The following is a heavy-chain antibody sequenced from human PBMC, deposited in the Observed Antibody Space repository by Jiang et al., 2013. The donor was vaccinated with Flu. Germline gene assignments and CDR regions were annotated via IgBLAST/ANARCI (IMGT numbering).Heavy chain of an antibody. D-gene: IGHD2-21*02. V-gene: IGHV1-2*04. CDR2: INPNSGGT. CDR3: VAALTATVS. J-gene: IGHJ4*02. Sequence: HWVRQAPGQGLEWMGWINPNSGGTNYAQKFQGWVTMTRDTSISTAYMELSRLRSDDTAVYYCVAALTATVSWGQGTLVTVSS.